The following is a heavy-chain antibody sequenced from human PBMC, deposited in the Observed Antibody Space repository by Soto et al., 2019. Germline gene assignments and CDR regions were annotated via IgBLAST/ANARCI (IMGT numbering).Heavy chain of an antibody. D-gene: IGHD6-19*01. CDR1: GFTFSTYA. J-gene: IGHJ4*02. CDR2: IDYSGGST. Sequence: EVQLLESGGNLVQTGGSLRLSCAPSGFTFSTYAMSWVRQAPGKGLEWVSSIDYSGGSTFYAASVKGRFTISRDNSKSTLYLQMNSLRADDTAIYFCAKLLTEAGTWYWGQGTLVTVSS. V-gene: IGHV3-23*01. CDR3: AKLLTEAGTWY.